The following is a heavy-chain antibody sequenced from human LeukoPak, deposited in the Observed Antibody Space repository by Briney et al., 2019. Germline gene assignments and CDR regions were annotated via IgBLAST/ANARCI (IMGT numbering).Heavy chain of an antibody. CDR3: AKDKTYYYDSSGYELDY. D-gene: IGHD3-22*01. CDR2: ISGSGGST. Sequence: PPGGSLRLSCAASGFTFSSYAMSWVRQAPGKGLEWLSAISGSGGSTYYADSVKGRFTISRDNSKNTLYLQMNSLRAEDTAVYYCAKDKTYYYDSSGYELDYWGQGTLVTVSS. J-gene: IGHJ4*02. V-gene: IGHV3-23*01. CDR1: GFTFSSYA.